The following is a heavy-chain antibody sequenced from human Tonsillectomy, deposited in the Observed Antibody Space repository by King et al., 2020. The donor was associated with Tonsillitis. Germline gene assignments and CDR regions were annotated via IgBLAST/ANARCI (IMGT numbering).Heavy chain of an antibody. D-gene: IGHD4-23*01. CDR1: GFTFSSYA. J-gene: IGHJ4*02. Sequence: VQLVESGGGLVQPGGSLRLSCAASGFTFSSYAMGWVRQAPGKGLEWVSVIYSDGSSTYYADSVKGRFTISRENSKNTLYLQMNSLRVEDTAVYYCAKDPQYGENSGSASYYFDHWGQGTLVTVSS. V-gene: IGHV3-23*03. CDR3: AKDPQYGENSGSASYYFDH. CDR2: IYSDGSST.